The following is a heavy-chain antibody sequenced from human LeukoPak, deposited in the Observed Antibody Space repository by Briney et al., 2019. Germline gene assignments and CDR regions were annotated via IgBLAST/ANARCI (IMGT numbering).Heavy chain of an antibody. CDR3: ARDLGTSGWYTFDF. CDR1: GDSVSIKNGA. V-gene: IGHV6-1*01. CDR2: TYYRSKWYD. D-gene: IGHD6-19*01. Sequence: SHTLSLTCAISGDSVSIKNGAWNWIRQSPSRGLEWLGRTYYRSKWYDEYADSVKGRVTISPDTSKNQFSLHVYSVTPEDTAVYYCARDLGTSGWYTFDFWGQGTLVTVSS. J-gene: IGHJ5*01.